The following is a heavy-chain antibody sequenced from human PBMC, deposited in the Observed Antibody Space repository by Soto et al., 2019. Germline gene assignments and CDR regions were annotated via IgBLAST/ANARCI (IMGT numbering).Heavy chain of an antibody. CDR2: INHSGST. D-gene: IGHD6-13*01. CDR3: ARAAAAGFFGWFDP. J-gene: IGHJ5*02. V-gene: IGHV4-34*01. Sequence: QVQLQQWGAGLLKPSETLSLTCAVYGGSFSGYYWSWIRQPPGKGLEWIGEINHSGSTNYNPSLKSRVTISVDTSKNQFSLKLSSVTAADTAVYYCARAAAAGFFGWFDPWGQGTLVTVSS. CDR1: GGSFSGYY.